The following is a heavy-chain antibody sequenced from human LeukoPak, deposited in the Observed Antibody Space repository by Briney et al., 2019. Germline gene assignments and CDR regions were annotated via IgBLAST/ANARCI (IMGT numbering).Heavy chain of an antibody. CDR3: ARDTPKYYYDSSGYPAPSDY. V-gene: IGHV4-61*02. D-gene: IGHD3-22*01. CDR1: GGSISSGSYY. Sequence: SETLSLTCTVSGGSISSGSYYWSWLRQPAGKGLEWIGRIYTSGSTNYNPSLKSRVTMSVDTSKNQFSLKLSSVTAADTAVYYCARDTPKYYYDSSGYPAPSDYWGQGTLVTVSS. CDR2: IYTSGST. J-gene: IGHJ4*02.